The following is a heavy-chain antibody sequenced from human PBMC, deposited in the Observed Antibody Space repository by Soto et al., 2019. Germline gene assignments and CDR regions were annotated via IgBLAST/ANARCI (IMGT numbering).Heavy chain of an antibody. V-gene: IGHV4-59*08. Sequence: SETLSLTCTVSGGSISSYYWSWIRQPPGKGLEWIGYIYYSGSTNYNPSLKSRVTISVDTSKNQFSLKLSSVTAADTAVYYCARRYGGDFDYWGQGTLVTVSS. CDR2: IYYSGST. D-gene: IGHD4-17*01. CDR1: GGSISSYY. CDR3: ARRYGGDFDY. J-gene: IGHJ4*02.